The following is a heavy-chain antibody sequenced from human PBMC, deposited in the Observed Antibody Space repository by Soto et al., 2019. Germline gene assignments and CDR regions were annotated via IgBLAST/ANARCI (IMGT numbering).Heavy chain of an antibody. J-gene: IGHJ4*02. D-gene: IGHD6-13*01. Sequence: GGSLRLSCAASEFPFSSYAMRWVRQAPGKGLEWVSSISGGGNDAYYADSVKGRFTISRDNSRNTLYLQMNSLRADDTAVHYCARSLFLASTGIEPFDFWGQGALVTVSS. CDR1: EFPFSSYA. CDR2: ISGGGNDA. V-gene: IGHV3-23*01. CDR3: ARSLFLASTGIEPFDF.